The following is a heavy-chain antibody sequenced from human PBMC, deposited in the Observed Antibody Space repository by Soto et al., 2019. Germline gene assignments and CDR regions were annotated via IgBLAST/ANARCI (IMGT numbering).Heavy chain of an antibody. V-gene: IGHV4-39*01. CDR1: GGSISSNFYY. J-gene: IGHJ3*02. CDR2: IYYRGST. D-gene: IGHD3-16*01. Sequence: PSETLSLTCTVSGGSISSNFYYWGWIRQPPGKGLQWIGNIYYRGSTNYNPSLKSPVTISVDTSKNQFSLKLSSVTAADTAVYYCARHSDDSYTFNAFDRWGQGTMVTVSS. CDR3: ARHSDDSYTFNAFDR.